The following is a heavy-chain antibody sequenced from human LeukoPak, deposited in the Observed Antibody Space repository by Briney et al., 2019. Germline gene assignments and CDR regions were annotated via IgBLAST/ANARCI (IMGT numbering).Heavy chain of an antibody. D-gene: IGHD6-13*01. Sequence: GGSLRLSCAASGFTFSSYTMDWVRLAPGKGLEWVSSISSSSSYIYYADSMKGRFTTSRDNAKNSLYLQMNSLRAEDTAVYYCARDVIAAAGTFDYWGQGTLVTVSS. CDR2: ISSSSSYI. J-gene: IGHJ4*02. V-gene: IGHV3-21*01. CDR3: ARDVIAAAGTFDY. CDR1: GFTFSSYT.